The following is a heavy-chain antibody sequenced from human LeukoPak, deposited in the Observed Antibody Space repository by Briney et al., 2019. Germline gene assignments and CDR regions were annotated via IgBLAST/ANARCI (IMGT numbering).Heavy chain of an antibody. Sequence: SETLSLTCTVSGGSISSSSYYWGWIRQPPGKGLEWIGSIYYSGSTYYNPSLKSRVTISVDTSKNQFSLKLSSVTAADTAVYYCARQLLALLYGGKRSDGPANFDYWGQGTLVTVSS. V-gene: IGHV4-39*01. CDR1: GGSISSSSYY. CDR2: IYYSGST. CDR3: ARQLLALLYGGKRSDGPANFDY. D-gene: IGHD2-2*02. J-gene: IGHJ4*02.